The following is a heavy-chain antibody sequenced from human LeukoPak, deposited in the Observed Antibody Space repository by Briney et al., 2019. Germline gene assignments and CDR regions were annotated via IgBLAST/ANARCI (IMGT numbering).Heavy chain of an antibody. CDR2: INHSGST. Sequence: SETLSLTCAVYGGSFSGYYWSWIRQPPGKGLEWIGEINHSGSTNYNPSLKSRVTISVDTSKNQFSLKLSSVTAADTAVYYCARGRFLEWLPSAWKRDTYGMDVWGQGTTVTVSS. CDR1: GGSFSGYY. D-gene: IGHD3-3*01. CDR3: ARGRFLEWLPSAWKRDTYGMDV. J-gene: IGHJ6*02. V-gene: IGHV4-34*01.